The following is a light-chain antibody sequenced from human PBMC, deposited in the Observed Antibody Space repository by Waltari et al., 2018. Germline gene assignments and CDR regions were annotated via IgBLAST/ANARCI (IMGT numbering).Light chain of an antibody. J-gene: IGKJ1*01. V-gene: IGKV1-5*03. CDR2: KAS. CDR1: QSTHNW. CDR3: QQYYSQWT. Sequence: DIEVTQSPSSLSASVGERVTITCRASQSTHNWLGWYHQRPGEAPRLLIYKASILQSGVPSRFSGSGSGTEFTLTITSLQPDDFGIYYCQQYYSQWTFGQGTKVDVK.